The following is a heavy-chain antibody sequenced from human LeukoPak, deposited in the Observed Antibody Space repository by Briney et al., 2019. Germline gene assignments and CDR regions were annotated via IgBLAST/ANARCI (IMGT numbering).Heavy chain of an antibody. Sequence: GGSLRLSCAASGITVSTNYMSWVRQAPGKGLEWVSIIYSGGATFYADSVKGRFTISRENSKNTLWLQMNSLRAEDTAVYYCARLHYDVLTGPFDYWGQGTLVTVSS. CDR2: IYSGGAT. CDR1: GITVSTNY. V-gene: IGHV3-66*04. D-gene: IGHD3-9*01. J-gene: IGHJ4*02. CDR3: ARLHYDVLTGPFDY.